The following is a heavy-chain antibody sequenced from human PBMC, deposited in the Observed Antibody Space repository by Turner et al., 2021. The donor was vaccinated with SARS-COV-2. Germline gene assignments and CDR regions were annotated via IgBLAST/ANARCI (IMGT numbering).Heavy chain of an antibody. CDR2: FDPEDVET. CDR1: GYTLIELS. J-gene: IGHJ6*02. Sequence: QVQLVPSGAEVKKPGASVTVSCKVSGYTLIELSMQWVRQAPGKGLEWMGGFDPEDVETIYAQKFQGRVTMTEDTSTDTAYMELSSLRSEDTAVYYCATVFAVAGLSYGMDVWGQGTTVTVSS. CDR3: ATVFAVAGLSYGMDV. D-gene: IGHD6-19*01. V-gene: IGHV1-24*01.